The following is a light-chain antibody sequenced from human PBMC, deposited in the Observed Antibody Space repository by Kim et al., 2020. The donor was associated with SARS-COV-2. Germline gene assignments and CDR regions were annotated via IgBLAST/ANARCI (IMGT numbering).Light chain of an antibody. CDR2: DVS. V-gene: IGLV2-14*01. CDR1: SSDVGGYNY. J-gene: IGLJ3*02. CDR3: SSYTSSITWV. Sequence: QSALTQPASVSVSPGQSITISCTGTSSDVGGYNYVSWYQQHPGKAPKLMIYDVSKRPSGVSNRFSGSKSGNTASLTISGLQAEDESDYYCSSYTSSITWVFGGGTTLTVL.